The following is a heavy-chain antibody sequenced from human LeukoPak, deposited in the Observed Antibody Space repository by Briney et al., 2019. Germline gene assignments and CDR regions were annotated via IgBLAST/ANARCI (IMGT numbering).Heavy chain of an antibody. Sequence: PSETLSHTCTVSGGSISSGGYYWSWIRQHPGKGLEWIGYIYYSGSTYYNPSLKSRVTISVDTSKNQFSLKLSSVTAADTAVYYCARGLTTIWGSYRSMGGWFDPWGQGTLVTVSS. CDR1: GGSISSGGYY. D-gene: IGHD3-16*02. CDR2: IYYSGST. V-gene: IGHV4-31*03. J-gene: IGHJ5*02. CDR3: ARGLTTIWGSYRSMGGWFDP.